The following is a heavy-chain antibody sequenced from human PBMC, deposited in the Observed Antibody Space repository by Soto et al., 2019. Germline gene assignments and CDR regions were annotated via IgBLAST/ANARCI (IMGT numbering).Heavy chain of an antibody. V-gene: IGHV3-53*04. CDR2: IYSGGST. CDR3: AREKGGCDCFDF. D-gene: IGHD5-12*01. J-gene: IGHJ2*01. CDR1: GFTVSSNY. Sequence: EVQLVESGGGLVQPGGSLRLSCAATGFTVSSNYMNWVRQAPGKGMEWVSVIYSGGSTYYAHSVNGRFTISTPSSENPLYRDMNSLRTEDTAVYYWAREKGGCDCFDFWGRGNLVTVAA.